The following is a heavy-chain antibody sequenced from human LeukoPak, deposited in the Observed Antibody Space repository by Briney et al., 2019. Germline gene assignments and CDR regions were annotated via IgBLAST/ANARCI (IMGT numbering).Heavy chain of an antibody. J-gene: IGHJ5*02. CDR3: ARANYNWFDP. CDR1: GYTFTGYY. CDR2: INLNTGGT. Sequence: ASVKVSCKASGYTFTGYYVFWVRQAPGQGLEWMGWINLNTGGTNYAQNFQGRVTMTRDTSLSTVYMELSRLRSDDTAVYFCARANYNWFDPWGQGTLVTVSS. V-gene: IGHV1-2*02.